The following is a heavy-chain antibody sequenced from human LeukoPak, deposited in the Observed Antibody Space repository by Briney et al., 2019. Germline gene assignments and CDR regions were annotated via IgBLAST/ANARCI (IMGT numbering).Heavy chain of an antibody. CDR2: IIPIFGTA. V-gene: IGHV1-69*05. CDR3: AREVGGAYYYDSSGYYYFDY. D-gene: IGHD3-22*01. J-gene: IGHJ4*02. Sequence: SVKVSCKASGGTFSSYAISWVRQAPGQGLEWMGRIIPIFGTANYAQKFQGRVTITTDESTSTAYMELSSLRSGDTAVYYCAREVGGAYYYDSSGYYYFDYWGQGTLVTVSS. CDR1: GGTFSSYA.